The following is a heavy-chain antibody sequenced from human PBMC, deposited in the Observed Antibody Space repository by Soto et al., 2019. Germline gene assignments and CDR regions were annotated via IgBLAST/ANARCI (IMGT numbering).Heavy chain of an antibody. Sequence: EASVKVSCKASGGTFSSYAISWVRQAPGQGLEWMGGIIPIFGTANYAQKFQGRVTITADKSTSTAYMELSSLRSEDAAVYYCARWYYYDSSGYRNPPLFDYWGKGTLVTVSS. CDR1: GGTFSSYA. J-gene: IGHJ4*02. D-gene: IGHD3-22*01. V-gene: IGHV1-69*06. CDR3: ARWYYYDSSGYRNPPLFDY. CDR2: IIPIFGTA.